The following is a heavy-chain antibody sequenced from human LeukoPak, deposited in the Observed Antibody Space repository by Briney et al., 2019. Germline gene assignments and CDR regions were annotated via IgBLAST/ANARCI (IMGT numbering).Heavy chain of an antibody. CDR2: INSDGSST. Sequence: GGSLRLSCAASGFTFSSYWMHWVCQAPGKGLVWVSRINSDGSSTSYADSVKGRFTISRDNAKNTLYLQMNSLRAEDTAVYYCARDPTTVPTMVDYWGQGTLVTVSS. CDR1: GFTFSSYW. V-gene: IGHV3-74*01. CDR3: ARDPTTVPTMVDY. J-gene: IGHJ4*02. D-gene: IGHD4-17*01.